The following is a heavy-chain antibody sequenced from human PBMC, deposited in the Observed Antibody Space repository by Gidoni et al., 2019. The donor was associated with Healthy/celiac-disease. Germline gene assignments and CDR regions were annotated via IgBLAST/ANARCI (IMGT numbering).Heavy chain of an antibody. D-gene: IGHD2-15*01. CDR1: GFTFSSYA. J-gene: IGHJ6*02. CDR3: AKGSRIGWDYYYYGMDV. Sequence: EVQLLESGGGLVQPGGSLRLSWAASGFTFSSYAMSWVRQAPGKGLEWVAAISGSGGSTYYADSVKGRFTISRDNSKNTLYLQMNSLRAEDTAVYYCAKGSRIGWDYYYYGMDVWGQGTTVTVSS. CDR2: ISGSGGST. V-gene: IGHV3-23*01.